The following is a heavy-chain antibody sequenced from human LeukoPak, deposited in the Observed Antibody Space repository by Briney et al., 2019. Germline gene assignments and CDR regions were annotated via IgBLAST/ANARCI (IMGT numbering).Heavy chain of an antibody. CDR1: GYSISDGYY. CDR3: TRDGYLIAGSRFDD. V-gene: IGHV4-38-2*02. J-gene: IGHJ4*02. Sequence: SETLSLTCTVSGYSISDGYYWGWIRQPPGKGLEWIGSLQHRGSTYYNQSLKSRVTTSVDTSKNQIFLKLSSVTAADTAVYYCTRDGYLIAGSRFDDWGQGTLVTVTS. D-gene: IGHD6-13*01. CDR2: LQHRGST.